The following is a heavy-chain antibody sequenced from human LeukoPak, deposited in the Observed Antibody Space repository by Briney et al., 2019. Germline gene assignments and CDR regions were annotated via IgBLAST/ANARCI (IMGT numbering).Heavy chain of an antibody. Sequence: ASVKVSCKASGYIFSTYAISWVRQAPGQGLEWMACISGYNGNTNYAQKLQGRVTMTTDTSTSTAYMELRSLRSDDTAVYYCARRRSEEFDFDCWGQGTLVTVSS. V-gene: IGHV1-18*01. D-gene: IGHD6-19*01. CDR3: ARRRSEEFDFDC. CDR2: ISGYNGNT. CDR1: GYIFSTYA. J-gene: IGHJ4*02.